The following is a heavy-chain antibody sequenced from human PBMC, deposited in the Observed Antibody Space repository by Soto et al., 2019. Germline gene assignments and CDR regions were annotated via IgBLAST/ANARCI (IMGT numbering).Heavy chain of an antibody. V-gene: IGHV3-23*01. D-gene: IGHD2-2*02. CDR1: GFTFSTYT. CDR2: ISGSGGST. CDR3: AKVCRTSCYNY. Sequence: GGSLRLSCVASGFTFSTYTMSWVRQAPGRGLEWVSVISGSGGSTSYADSVKGRFTISRDNSKNTLYLQMNSLRAEDTAVYYCAKVCRTSCYNYWGQGTLVTVPS. J-gene: IGHJ4*02.